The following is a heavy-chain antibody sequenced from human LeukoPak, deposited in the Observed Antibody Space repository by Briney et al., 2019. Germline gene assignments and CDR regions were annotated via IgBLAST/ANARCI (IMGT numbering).Heavy chain of an antibody. J-gene: IGHJ5*02. D-gene: IGHD3-22*01. CDR3: AREGREDGYYDSSGYYYLS. CDR1: GFAFSSYW. CDR2: IKQDGSEK. V-gene: IGHV3-7*01. Sequence: GGSLRLSCAASGFAFSSYWMSWVRQAPGKGLEWVANIKQDGSEKYYVDSVKGRFTISRDNAKNSLYLQMNGLRAEDTAVYYCAREGREDGYYDSSGYYYLSWGQGTLVTVSS.